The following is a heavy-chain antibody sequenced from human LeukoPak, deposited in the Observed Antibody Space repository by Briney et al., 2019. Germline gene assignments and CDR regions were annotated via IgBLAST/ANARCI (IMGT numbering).Heavy chain of an antibody. CDR2: ISGSGGST. D-gene: IGHD6-6*01. J-gene: IGHJ4*02. CDR1: GFTFSSYA. CDR3: ARDSGPSIAARPDFDY. Sequence: GGSLRLSCAGSGFTFSSYAMIWVRQAPGKGLEWVSAISGSGGSTYHADSVKGRFTISRDNSKNTLYLQMNGLRAEDTAVYYCARDSGPSIAARPDFDYWGQGTLVTVSS. V-gene: IGHV3-23*01.